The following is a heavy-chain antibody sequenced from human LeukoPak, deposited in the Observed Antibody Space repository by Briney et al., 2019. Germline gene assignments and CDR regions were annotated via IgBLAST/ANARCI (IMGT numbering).Heavy chain of an antibody. J-gene: IGHJ5*02. D-gene: IGHD3-9*01. V-gene: IGHV3-23*01. CDR1: GSTFSSYA. Sequence: PGGSLRLSCAASGSTFSSYAMSWVRQAPGKGLEWVSAISGSGGSTYYADSVKGRFTISRDNSKNTLYLQMNSLRAEDTAVYYCAKDAVAPQYYDILTGYYRFNWFDPWGQGTLVTVSS. CDR2: ISGSGGST. CDR3: AKDAVAPQYYDILTGYYRFNWFDP.